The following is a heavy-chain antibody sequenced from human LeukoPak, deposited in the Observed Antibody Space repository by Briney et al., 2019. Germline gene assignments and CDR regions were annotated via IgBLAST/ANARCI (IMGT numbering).Heavy chain of an antibody. D-gene: IGHD2-2*01. CDR2: IRSKTNHYAT. CDR1: GFTFSGSA. Sequence: PGGSLRLSCAASGFTFSGSAMHWVRQASGKGLEWVGRIRSKTNHYATAYAASVTGRFTISRDDTKNTAYLHMNSLKSEDTAVYYCAKDSGHIVVALDVWGQGTTVTVSS. J-gene: IGHJ6*02. V-gene: IGHV3-73*01. CDR3: AKDSGHIVVALDV.